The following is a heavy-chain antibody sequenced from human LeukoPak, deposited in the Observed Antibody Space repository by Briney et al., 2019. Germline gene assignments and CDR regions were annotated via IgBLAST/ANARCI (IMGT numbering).Heavy chain of an antibody. Sequence: GGSLRLSCAASGFTFSSYSMSWVRQAPGKGLEWVANIKQDGSEKYYVDSVKGRFTISRDNAKNSLYLQMNSLRAEDTAVYYCAREAYYDFWSGLPHFDYWGHGTLVTVSS. CDR3: AREAYYDFWSGLPHFDY. CDR1: GFTFSSYS. CDR2: IKQDGSEK. D-gene: IGHD3-3*01. V-gene: IGHV3-7*01. J-gene: IGHJ4*01.